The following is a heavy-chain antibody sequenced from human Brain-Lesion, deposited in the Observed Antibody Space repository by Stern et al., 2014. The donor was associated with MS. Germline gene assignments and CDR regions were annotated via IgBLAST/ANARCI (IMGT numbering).Heavy chain of an antibody. D-gene: IGHD2-2*01. CDR1: GGSISSGGYY. J-gene: IGHJ6*02. V-gene: IGHV4-61*02. CDR2: IFNSGST. CDR3: ARGRVVPGFQYYATDV. Sequence: VQLVQSGPGLVKPSQTLSLSCTVSGGSISSGGYYWSWIRQPAGKGLEWIGRIFNSGSTSYKPSLKSRVTISIDPSKTQFSLRLNSMTAADTAVYYCARGRVVPGFQYYATDVWGQGTTVIVS.